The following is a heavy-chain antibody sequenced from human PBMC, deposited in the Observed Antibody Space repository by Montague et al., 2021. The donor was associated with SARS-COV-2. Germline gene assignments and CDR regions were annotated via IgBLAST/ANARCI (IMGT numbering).Heavy chain of an antibody. CDR1: LRCFCGDY. D-gene: IGHD2-2*01. CDR3: ASLTLGYCSSTSCYGDWFDP. J-gene: IGHJ5*02. CDR2: LNHTSST. V-gene: IGHV4-34*01. Sequence: SETLSLTCAVYLRCFCGDYWGRIRQPPVWTLDSIGELNHTSSTNYNPSLKSRVTISVDTSKNQFSLKLSSVTAADTAVYYCASLTLGYCSSTSCYGDWFDPWGQGTLVTVSS.